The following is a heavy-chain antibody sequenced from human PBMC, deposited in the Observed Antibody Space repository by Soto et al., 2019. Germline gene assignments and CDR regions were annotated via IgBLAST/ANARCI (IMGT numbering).Heavy chain of an antibody. CDR3: AKDFWSGYNWFDP. D-gene: IGHD3-3*01. V-gene: IGHV3-30*18. CDR2: ISYDGSNK. CDR1: GFTFSIYG. J-gene: IGHJ5*02. Sequence: GSLRLSCAASGFTFSIYGMHWVRQAPGKGLEWVAVISYDGSNKYYADSVKGRFTISRDNSKNTLYLQMNSLRAEDTAVYYCAKDFWSGYNWFDPWGQGTLVTVSS.